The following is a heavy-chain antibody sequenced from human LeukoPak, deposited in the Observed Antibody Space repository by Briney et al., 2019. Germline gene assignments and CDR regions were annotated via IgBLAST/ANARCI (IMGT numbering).Heavy chain of an antibody. CDR3: AKAATTPYCSSTSCLGVVDV. CDR1: GFTFSSYA. CDR2: ISTSVGNT. V-gene: IGHV3-23*01. J-gene: IGHJ6*04. Sequence: GGSLRLSCAASGFTFSSYAMSWVRQAPGKGLEWVSSISTSVGNTYYADSVKGRFNISRDNSKNTLYLQMNSLRAEDTAIYYCAKAATTPYCSSTSCLGVVDVWGKGTTVSVSS. D-gene: IGHD2-2*01.